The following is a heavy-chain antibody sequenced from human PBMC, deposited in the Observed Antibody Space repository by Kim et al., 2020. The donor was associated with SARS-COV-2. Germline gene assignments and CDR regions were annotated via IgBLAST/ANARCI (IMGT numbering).Heavy chain of an antibody. Sequence: GGSLRLSCAGSGFTFNSYSMNWVRQAPGKGLEYVASISSSSAHIFYAESVRDRFTISRDNALNSLYLQMDSLRADDTGVYYCARNDGSDMGIDYWGHGTLVTVSS. CDR3: ARNDGSDMGIDY. CDR2: ISSSSAHI. D-gene: IGHD1-1*01. CDR1: GFTFNSYS. J-gene: IGHJ4*01. V-gene: IGHV3-21*01.